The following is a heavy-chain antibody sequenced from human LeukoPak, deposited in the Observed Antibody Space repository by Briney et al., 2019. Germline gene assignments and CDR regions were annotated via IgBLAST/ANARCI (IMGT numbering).Heavy chain of an antibody. Sequence: GGSLRLSCAASGFTVSSNYMSWVRQAPGKGLEWVSVIYSGGSTYYADSVKGRFTISRDNSKNTPYLQMNSLRAEDTAVYYCARDIVGATTDYWGQGTLVTASS. CDR3: ARDIVGATTDY. CDR2: IYSGGST. V-gene: IGHV3-53*01. D-gene: IGHD1-26*01. CDR1: GFTVSSNY. J-gene: IGHJ4*02.